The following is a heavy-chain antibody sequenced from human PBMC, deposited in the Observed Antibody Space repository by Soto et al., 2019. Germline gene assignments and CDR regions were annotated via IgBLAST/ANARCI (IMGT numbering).Heavy chain of an antibody. Sequence: EVQLLESGGGLVQPGGSLRLSCASSGFSFTNYAMSWVRQRPGKGLEWVSLIGGSGGPTYYADSVKGRFTISRDNSKSTLYLQMNSLRAEDTAVYYCAKGLLYFELESWGQGTLVTVSS. CDR1: GFSFTNYA. J-gene: IGHJ4*02. V-gene: IGHV3-23*01. CDR3: AKGLLYFELES. D-gene: IGHD3-9*01. CDR2: IGGSGGPT.